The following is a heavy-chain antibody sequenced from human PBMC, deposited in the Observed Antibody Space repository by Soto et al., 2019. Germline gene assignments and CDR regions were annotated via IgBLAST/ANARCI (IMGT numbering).Heavy chain of an antibody. CDR3: ARENYFDY. Sequence: GGSLRLSCAASGFTVSSNYMSWVRQAPGKGLEWVSVIYSGGSTYYADSVKGRFTISRDNAKNSLYLQMNSLRAEDTAVYYCARENYFDYWGQGTLVTVSS. CDR1: GFTVSSNY. CDR2: IYSGGST. J-gene: IGHJ4*02. V-gene: IGHV3-66*01.